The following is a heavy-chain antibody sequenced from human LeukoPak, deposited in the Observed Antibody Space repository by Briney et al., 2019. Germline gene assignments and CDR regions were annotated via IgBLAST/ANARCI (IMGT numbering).Heavy chain of an antibody. CDR2: ISLTGRT. CDR3: ARHRPEGSYPLDS. Sequence: PSGTLSLTCGVSGGSITSTNWWSWVRQPPGQGLEWIGEISLTGRTNYNPSLIGRVIMSLDESRNQLSLTLTSVTAADTAVYYCARHRPEGSYPLDSWGQGALVTVSS. CDR1: GGSITSTNW. J-gene: IGHJ4*02. V-gene: IGHV4-4*02.